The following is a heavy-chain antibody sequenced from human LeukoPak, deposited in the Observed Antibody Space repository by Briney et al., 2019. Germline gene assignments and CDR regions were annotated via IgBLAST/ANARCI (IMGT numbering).Heavy chain of an antibody. CDR3: ASGYGDRNYYYYYYMDV. Sequence: SETLSLTCTVSGGSISSSSYYWGWIRQPPGKGLEWIGSIYYSGSTYYNPSLKSRVTISVDTSKNQFSLKLSSVTAADTAVYYCASGYGDRNYYYYYYMDVWGKGTTVTVSS. CDR1: GGSISSSSYY. J-gene: IGHJ6*03. D-gene: IGHD4-17*01. CDR2: IYYSGST. V-gene: IGHV4-39*07.